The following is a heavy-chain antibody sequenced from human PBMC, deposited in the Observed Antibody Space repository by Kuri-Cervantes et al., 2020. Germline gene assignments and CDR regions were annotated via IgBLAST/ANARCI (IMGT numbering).Heavy chain of an antibody. V-gene: IGHV3-48*03. J-gene: IGHJ3*02. Sequence: GESLKISCAASGFTFSSYEMNWVRQAPGKGLEWASYISSSGSTIYYADSVKGRFTISRDNAKNSLYLQMNSLRAEDTAVYYCARDDGVITMIVEDSHDAFDIWGQGTMVTVSS. D-gene: IGHD3-22*01. CDR1: GFTFSSYE. CDR3: ARDDGVITMIVEDSHDAFDI. CDR2: ISSSGSTI.